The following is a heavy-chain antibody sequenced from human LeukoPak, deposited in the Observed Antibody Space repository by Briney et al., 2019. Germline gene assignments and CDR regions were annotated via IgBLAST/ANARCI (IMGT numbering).Heavy chain of an antibody. CDR3: ARNYDY. CDR2: ISSNGRNI. J-gene: IGHJ4*02. V-gene: IGHV3-48*03. CDR1: GFTFSTYE. D-gene: IGHD5-24*01. Sequence: PGGSLRLSCAASGFTFSTYEMNWVRQAPGKGLEWVSFISSNGRNIFYADSVRGRFSISRDNAKNSLYLQMNSLRAEDTAVYYCARNYDYWGQGSLVTVSS.